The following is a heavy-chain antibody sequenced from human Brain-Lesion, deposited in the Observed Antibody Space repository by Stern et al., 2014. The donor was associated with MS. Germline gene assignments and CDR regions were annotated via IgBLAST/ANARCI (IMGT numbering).Heavy chain of an antibody. CDR3: ATLSPGAGGNYYRHFDY. J-gene: IGHJ4*02. V-gene: IGHV1-24*01. Sequence: QVQLVESGAEVKKPGASVKVSCKVSGYTLTELSMHWGRKAPRTGIEWMGGFDPADGATIYAQKFQGRVTMTEDTSTDTAYMELSSLRAEDTAVYYCATLSPGAGGNYYRHFDYWGQGTLVTVSS. CDR2: FDPADGAT. D-gene: IGHD1-26*01. CDR1: GYTLTELS.